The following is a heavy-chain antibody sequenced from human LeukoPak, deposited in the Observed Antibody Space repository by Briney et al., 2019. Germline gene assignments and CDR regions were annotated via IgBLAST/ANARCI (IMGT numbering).Heavy chain of an antibody. V-gene: IGHV1-18*01. CDR1: GYRFNVYD. Sequence: GASVKVSCKTSGYRFNVYDILWVRQAPGHGLDYVGWISTYTGRANYAQKFQGRVSMITDTSTSTAYLELTNLTSGDTGLYYCARADGTNSGTNAFDVWGLGTMVTVAS. CDR3: ARADGTNSGTNAFDV. J-gene: IGHJ3*01. CDR2: ISTYTGRA. D-gene: IGHD4-23*01.